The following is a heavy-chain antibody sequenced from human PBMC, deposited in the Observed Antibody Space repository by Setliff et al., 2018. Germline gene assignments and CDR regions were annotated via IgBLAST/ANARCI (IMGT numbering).Heavy chain of an antibody. CDR1: DFSVGSVYY. Sequence: SETLSLTCTVSDFSVGSVYYWGWIRQSPGKGLEWIASVYYSGTTYYNPSLKSRVTISVDTSKNQFSLKLSSVTAADRAVYYCARDGGNGYGVDAYAGGGFDIWGQGTMVTVSS. D-gene: IGHD5-18*01. CDR2: VYYSGTT. CDR3: ARDGGNGYGVDAYAGGGFDI. J-gene: IGHJ3*02. V-gene: IGHV4-38-2*02.